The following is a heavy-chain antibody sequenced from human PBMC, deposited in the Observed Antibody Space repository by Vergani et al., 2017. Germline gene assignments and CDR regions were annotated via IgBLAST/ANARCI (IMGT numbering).Heavy chain of an antibody. CDR3: AREVTTIKGGFDY. V-gene: IGHV4-31*03. Sequence: QVQLQESGPGLVKPSQTLSLTCTVSGGSISSGGYYWSWIRQHPGKGLEWIGYIYYSGDTHYNPSLKSRVSISVDTSKNQFSLKLSSVTAADTAVYYCAREVTTIKGGFDYWGQGTLVTVSS. J-gene: IGHJ4*02. CDR1: GGSISSGGYY. CDR2: IYYSGDT. D-gene: IGHD4-17*01.